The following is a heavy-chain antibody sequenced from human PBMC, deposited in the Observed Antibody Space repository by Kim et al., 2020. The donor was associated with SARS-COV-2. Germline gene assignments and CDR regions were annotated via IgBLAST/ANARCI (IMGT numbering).Heavy chain of an antibody. D-gene: IGHD6-6*01. J-gene: IGHJ5*02. V-gene: IGHV4-34*01. CDR2: INHSGST. CDR1: GGSFSGYY. CDR3: ASSSIAARNRFAP. Sequence: SETLSLTCAVYGGSFSGYYWSWIRQPPGKGLEWIGEINHSGSTNYNPSLKSRVTISVDTSKNQFSLKLSSVTAADTAVYYCASSSIAARNRFAPWGQGTLVTVSS.